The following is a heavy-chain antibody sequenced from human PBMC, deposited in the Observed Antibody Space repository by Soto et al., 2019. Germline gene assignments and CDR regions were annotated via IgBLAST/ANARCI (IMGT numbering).Heavy chain of an antibody. V-gene: IGHV4-34*01. Sequence: SETLSLTCAVYGGSFSGYYWSWIRQPPGKGLEWIGEINHSGSTNYNPSIKSRVTISVDTSKNQFSLELSSVTAADTTVYYCAREGIAAAGAFEIWGQGTMVTVSS. D-gene: IGHD6-13*01. J-gene: IGHJ3*02. CDR2: INHSGST. CDR1: GGSFSGYY. CDR3: AREGIAAAGAFEI.